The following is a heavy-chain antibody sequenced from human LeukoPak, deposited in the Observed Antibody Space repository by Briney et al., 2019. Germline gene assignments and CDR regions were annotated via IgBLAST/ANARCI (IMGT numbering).Heavy chain of an antibody. V-gene: IGHV3-23*01. Sequence: GGSLRLSCAASGFRFRSYAMNWVRQAPGRGLEWVSAFSSGGGDTHYADSVKGRFTISRDNSKNTLYLQMNFLSAEDTAVYYCAKSSTIDSGDYYYMDVWGKGATVTVPS. D-gene: IGHD5/OR15-5a*01. CDR2: FSSGGGDT. CDR1: GFRFRSYA. CDR3: AKSSTIDSGDYYYMDV. J-gene: IGHJ6*03.